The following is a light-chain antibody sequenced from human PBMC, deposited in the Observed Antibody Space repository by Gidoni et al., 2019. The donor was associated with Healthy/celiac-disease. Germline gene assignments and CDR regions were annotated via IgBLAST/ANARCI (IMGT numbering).Light chain of an antibody. V-gene: IGKV1-39*01. Sequence: DIQITQSPSSLSASVGDRVTITCRESQSISSYLNWYQQKPGKAPKLLIYAASSLQSGGPSRFSGSGSGTDFTLTSSSLQHEDFANYYCQQSYSTQTFGQGTKVEIK. CDR2: AAS. J-gene: IGKJ1*01. CDR1: QSISSY. CDR3: QQSYSTQT.